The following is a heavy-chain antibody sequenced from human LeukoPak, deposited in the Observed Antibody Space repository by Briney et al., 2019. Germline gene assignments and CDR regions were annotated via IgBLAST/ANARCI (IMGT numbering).Heavy chain of an antibody. CDR3: ASNFLWFGEFRSY. CDR2: INHSGST. V-gene: IGHV4-34*01. CDR1: GGSFSGYY. D-gene: IGHD3-10*01. J-gene: IGHJ4*02. Sequence: PSETLSLTCAVYGGSFSGYYWSWIRQPPGKGLEWIGEINHSGSTNYNPSLKSRVTISVDTSKNQFSLKLSSVTAADTAVYYCASNFLWFGEFRSYWGQGTLVTVSS.